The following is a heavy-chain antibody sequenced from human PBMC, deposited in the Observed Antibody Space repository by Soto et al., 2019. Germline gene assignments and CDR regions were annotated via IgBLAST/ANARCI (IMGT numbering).Heavy chain of an antibody. CDR3: TRRGRESANWFDP. CDR2: IIPMSGIP. D-gene: IGHD3-10*01. Sequence: QVQLVQSGAEVKKPGSSVKVSCKASGGSFNSYAMSWVRQAPGQGLEWMGGIIPMSGIPNYAQKFKGRVTITADKSTNTVYVEVNNLTYEDTAVDYCTRRGRESANWFDPWGQGTQVTVSS. CDR1: GGSFNSYA. V-gene: IGHV1-69*17. J-gene: IGHJ5*02.